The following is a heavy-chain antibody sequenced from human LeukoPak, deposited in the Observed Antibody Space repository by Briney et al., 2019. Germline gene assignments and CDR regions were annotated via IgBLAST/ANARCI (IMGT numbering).Heavy chain of an antibody. J-gene: IGHJ4*02. CDR1: GGSISSSSYY. D-gene: IGHD5-24*01. CDR3: ARGGSNGFNPLYYFDY. CDR2: IYYSGST. Sequence: SETLSLTCTVSGGSISSSSYYWGWIRQPPGKGLEWIGSIYYSGSTYYNPSLKSRVTISVDRSKNQFSLKLSSVTAADTAVYYCARGGSNGFNPLYYFDYWGQGTLVTVSS. V-gene: IGHV4-39*07.